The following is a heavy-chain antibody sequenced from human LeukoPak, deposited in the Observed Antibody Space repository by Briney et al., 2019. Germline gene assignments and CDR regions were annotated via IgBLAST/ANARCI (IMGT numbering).Heavy chain of an antibody. CDR3: AKPAKTDYADY. Sequence: GGTLRLSCAASGFTFSSHGMNWVRQALGKGLEWVSGIGGSGGFITYYADSVKGRFTVSRDNSKNTLYLQMNSLRADDTAIYYCAKPAKTDYADYWGQGTLVTVSS. CDR2: IGGSGGFIT. CDR1: GFTFSSHG. V-gene: IGHV3-23*01. J-gene: IGHJ4*02. D-gene: IGHD1-14*01.